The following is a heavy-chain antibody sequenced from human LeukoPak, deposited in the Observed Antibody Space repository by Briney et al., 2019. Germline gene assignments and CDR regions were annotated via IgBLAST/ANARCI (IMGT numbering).Heavy chain of an antibody. CDR2: IYYSGST. D-gene: IGHD3-9*01. Sequence: PSETLSLTCTVSGGSISSSSYYWGWIRQPPGKGPEWIGSIYYSGSTYYNPSLKSRVTISVDTSKNQFSLKLSSVTAADTAVYYCARVLRYFDWLLDYWGQGTLVTVSS. CDR3: ARVLRYFDWLLDY. CDR1: GGSISSSSYY. V-gene: IGHV4-39*01. J-gene: IGHJ4*02.